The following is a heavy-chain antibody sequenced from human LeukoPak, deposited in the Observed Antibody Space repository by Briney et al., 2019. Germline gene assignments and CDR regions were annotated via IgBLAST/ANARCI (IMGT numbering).Heavy chain of an antibody. CDR3: ARKPIAAAPFFDY. CDR2: IYYSGST. D-gene: IGHD6-13*01. V-gene: IGHV4-59*08. CDR1: GGSISSYY. Sequence: SETLSLTCTVSGGSISSYYWSWIRQPPGKGLEWIGYIYYSGSTNYNPSLKSRVTISVDTSHNQFSLKLSSVTAADTAVYYCARKPIAAAPFFDYWGQGTLVTVSS. J-gene: IGHJ4*02.